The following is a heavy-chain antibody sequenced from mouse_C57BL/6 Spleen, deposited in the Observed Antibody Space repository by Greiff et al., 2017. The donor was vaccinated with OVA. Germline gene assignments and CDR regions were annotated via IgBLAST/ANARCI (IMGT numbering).Heavy chain of an antibody. Sequence: EVQLQESGPELVKPGASVKISCKASGYSFTGYYMNWVKQSPEKSLEWIGEINPSTGGTTYNQKFKAKATLTVDKSSSTAYMQLKSLTSEDSAVYYCARGAGGYFDYWGQGTTLTVSS. V-gene: IGHV1-42*01. CDR2: INPSTGGT. CDR3: ARGAGGYFDY. J-gene: IGHJ2*01. CDR1: GYSFTGYY.